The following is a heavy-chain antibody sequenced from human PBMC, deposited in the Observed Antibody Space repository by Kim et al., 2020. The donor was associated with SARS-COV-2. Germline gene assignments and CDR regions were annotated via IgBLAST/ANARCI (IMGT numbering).Heavy chain of an antibody. Sequence: GGSLRLSCAASGFTFSSYDMHWVRQATGKGLEWVSAIGTAGDTYYPGSVKGRFTISRENAKNSLYLQMNSLRAGDTAMYYCARVQARWFGEAYYHYGMDVWGQGTTVTVSS. V-gene: IGHV3-13*01. CDR1: GFTFSSYD. J-gene: IGHJ6*02. D-gene: IGHD3-10*01. CDR3: ARVQARWFGEAYYHYGMDV. CDR2: IGTAGDT.